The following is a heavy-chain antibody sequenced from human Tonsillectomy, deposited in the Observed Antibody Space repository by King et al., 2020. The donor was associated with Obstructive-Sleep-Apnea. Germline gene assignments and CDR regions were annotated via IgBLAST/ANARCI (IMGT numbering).Heavy chain of an antibody. V-gene: IGHV3-13*04. J-gene: IGHJ4*02. CDR2: SGTGGEI. D-gene: IGHD6-6*01. CDR3: ARGGSISSEGEFDY. Sequence: VQLVESGGGLVQPGGSLRLSCVASGFTFSDYDMHWVRQPPGEGLEWVSVSGTGGEIFYADPVKGRFTISRENAKNSLYLQMNSLRAGDTAVYYCARGGSISSEGEFDYWGQGIPVTVSS. CDR1: GFTFSDYD.